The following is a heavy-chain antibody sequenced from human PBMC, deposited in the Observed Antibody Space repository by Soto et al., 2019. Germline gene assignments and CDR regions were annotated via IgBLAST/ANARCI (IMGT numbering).Heavy chain of an antibody. J-gene: IGHJ4*02. Sequence: EVQLVESGGGLVQPGGSLRLSCVASGFTVSSNYMSWVRQAPGKGLEWVSVIFSGGSTNYADSVKGRFTISRDNSKNTLYLHMNSLRAEDTAGYYCATRVTAGYWGQGTLVTVSS. D-gene: IGHD2-21*02. CDR1: GFTVSSNY. CDR3: ATRVTAGY. CDR2: IFSGGST. V-gene: IGHV3-66*01.